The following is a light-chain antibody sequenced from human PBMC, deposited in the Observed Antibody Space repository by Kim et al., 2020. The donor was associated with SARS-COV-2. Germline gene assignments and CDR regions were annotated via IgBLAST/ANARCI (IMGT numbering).Light chain of an antibody. J-gene: IGLJ2*01. CDR3: QSWDSSTVV. Sequence: SYELTQPPSVSVSPGQTASISCSGDKLGDKYACWYQQKPGQSPVLVIYQDSQRPSGIPERFSGSNSGNTATLTISGTQAMDEADYYRQSWDSSTVVFGGGTQLTVL. CDR2: QDS. V-gene: IGLV3-1*01. CDR1: KLGDKY.